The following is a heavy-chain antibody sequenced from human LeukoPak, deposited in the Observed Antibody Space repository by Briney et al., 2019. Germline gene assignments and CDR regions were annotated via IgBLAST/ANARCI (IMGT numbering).Heavy chain of an antibody. CDR2: IYYSGST. J-gene: IGHJ5*02. D-gene: IGHD1-26*01. CDR3: ARIPSGTYSLDP. CDR1: GGSISSYY. Sequence: PSETLSLTCTVSGGSISSYYWSWIRQPPGKGLEWIGYIYYSGSTNYNPSLKSRVTISVDTSKNQFSLKLSSVTAVDTAVYYCARIPSGTYSLDPWGQGTLVTVSS. V-gene: IGHV4-59*01.